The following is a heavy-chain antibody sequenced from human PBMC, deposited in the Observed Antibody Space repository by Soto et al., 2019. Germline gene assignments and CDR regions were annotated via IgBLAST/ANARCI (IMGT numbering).Heavy chain of an antibody. Sequence: GGSLRLSCAASGFTVSSNYMSWVRQAPGKGLEWVSVISGSGGSTYYADSVKGRFTISRDNSKSTLYLQMNSLRAEDTALYYCAKGRSYYYYYGVDVWGQGTTVTVSS. CDR1: GFTVSSNY. CDR3: AKGRSYYYYYGVDV. J-gene: IGHJ6*01. V-gene: IGHV3-23*01. CDR2: ISGSGGST.